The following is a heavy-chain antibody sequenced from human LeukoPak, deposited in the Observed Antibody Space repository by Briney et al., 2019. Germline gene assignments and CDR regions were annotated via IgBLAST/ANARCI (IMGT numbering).Heavy chain of an antibody. CDR2: ISTFNTNN. D-gene: IGHD2-8*02. CDR3: ARMRDSANWWGAFDI. Sequence: GASVTVSCKASGYRFSSSGITWVRQAPGQGLEWMGWISTFNTNNNYAQKFQGRVILTADTSTNTAHMELRSLRSDDTAVYYCARMRDSANWWGAFDIWGQGTMVTVSS. CDR1: GYRFSSSG. V-gene: IGHV1-18*01. J-gene: IGHJ3*02.